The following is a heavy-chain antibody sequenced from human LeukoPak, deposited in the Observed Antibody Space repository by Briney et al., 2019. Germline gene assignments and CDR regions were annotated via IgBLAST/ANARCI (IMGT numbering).Heavy chain of an antibody. J-gene: IGHJ5*02. Sequence: SETLSLTCTVSGDSISSGSHCWSWIRQHPGKGLEWIGYIYYSGSAYYNPSLKSRVTISVDTSKNQFSLRLSSVTAADTAVYYCARDAGGWFDPWGQGTLVTVSS. CDR1: GDSISSGSHC. V-gene: IGHV4-31*03. CDR3: ARDAGGWFDP. CDR2: IYYSGSA. D-gene: IGHD3-10*01.